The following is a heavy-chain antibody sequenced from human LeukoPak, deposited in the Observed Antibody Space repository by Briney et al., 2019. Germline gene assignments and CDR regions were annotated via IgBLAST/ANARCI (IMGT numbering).Heavy chain of an antibody. CDR1: GFTFSSSA. J-gene: IGHJ4*02. V-gene: IGHV3-23*01. CDR3: AKGGKWDVTPFDY. D-gene: IGHD1-26*01. Sequence: PGGSLRLSCAASGFTFSSSAMSWVRQVPGKGLEWVSGISASGGSTYYADSVRGRFTISRDNSKNTLYVQMNSLRAEDTGVYYCAKGGKWDVTPFDYWGQGTLVTVSS. CDR2: ISASGGST.